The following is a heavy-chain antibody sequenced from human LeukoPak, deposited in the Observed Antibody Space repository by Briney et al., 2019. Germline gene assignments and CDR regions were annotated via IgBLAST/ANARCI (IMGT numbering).Heavy chain of an antibody. J-gene: IGHJ4*02. Sequence: GESLKISCKGSGCSFTTYWIGWVRQMPGKGLEWMGLIYPGDSDTRYSPSFQGQVTISADKSISTAYLQWSSLKASDTAMYYCARQPPSSIAAAGPYFDYWGQGTLVTVSS. CDR3: ARQPPSSIAAAGPYFDY. D-gene: IGHD6-13*01. V-gene: IGHV5-51*01. CDR2: IYPGDSDT. CDR1: GCSFTTYW.